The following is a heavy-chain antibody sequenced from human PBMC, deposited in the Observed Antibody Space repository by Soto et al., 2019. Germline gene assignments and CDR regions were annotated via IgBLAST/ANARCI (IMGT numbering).Heavy chain of an antibody. CDR3: ASDRRKRNFFDS. J-gene: IGHJ4*02. Sequence: EVQLVESGGALVQAGGSLRLSCAASSFTFSDYGMNWVRQAPGKGLEWLSYISRTSTTLYYADSVKGRFTISRDNAKNSLYLQMNRLRDEDTGVYYCASDRRKRNFFDSWGQGTLVTVSS. D-gene: IGHD6-6*01. CDR2: ISRTSTTL. V-gene: IGHV3-48*02. CDR1: SFTFSDYG.